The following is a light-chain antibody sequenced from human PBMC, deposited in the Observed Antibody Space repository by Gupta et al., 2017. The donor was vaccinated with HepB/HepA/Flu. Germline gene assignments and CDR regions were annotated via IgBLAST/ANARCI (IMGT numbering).Light chain of an antibody. CDR3: QLDDSTPRI. V-gene: IGKV4-1*01. Sequence: DIVMTQSPDSLAVSVGERATINCQSSQSVLFSSNNKHDVAWYQHKPGQPPKLLFYWASTRESGVPDRFSGRGSGTDFSLSISMPHAEDVTIYYSQLDDSTPRIFGEGTKMEIK. CDR1: QSVLFSSNNKHD. CDR2: WAS. J-gene: IGKJ2*02.